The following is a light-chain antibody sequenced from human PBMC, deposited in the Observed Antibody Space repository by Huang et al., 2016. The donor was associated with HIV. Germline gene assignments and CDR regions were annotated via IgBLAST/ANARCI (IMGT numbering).Light chain of an antibody. Sequence: DIQMTQSPSSLSASVRDRVTITCRASQSITNSLNWYQQKPGKAPKLLNYAASSLQSGVPSRFSGSGSGTDFTLIISGLQPEDFASYYCQQSYSTPTFGQGTKLEIK. CDR2: AAS. CDR3: QQSYSTPT. CDR1: QSITNS. J-gene: IGKJ2*01. V-gene: IGKV1-39*01.